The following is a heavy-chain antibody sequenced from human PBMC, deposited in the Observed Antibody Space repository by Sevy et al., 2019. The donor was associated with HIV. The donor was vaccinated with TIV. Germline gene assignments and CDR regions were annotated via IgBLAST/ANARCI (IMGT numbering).Heavy chain of an antibody. J-gene: IGHJ4*02. CDR1: GGSLNTYG. D-gene: IGHD7-27*01. CDR2: AYYNGGT. CDR3: GRDNWGSIDY. Sequence: SETLSLTCTVSGGSLNTYGWSWIRQPPGKGLEWIGYAYYNGGTKYNPSLKSRLTILVGTSERQLSLQLSSVTPADTAVYYCGRDNWGSIDYWGQGVLVTVSS. V-gene: IGHV4-59*01.